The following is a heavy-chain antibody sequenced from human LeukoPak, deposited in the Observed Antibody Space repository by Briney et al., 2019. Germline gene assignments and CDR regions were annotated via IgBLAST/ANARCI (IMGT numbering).Heavy chain of an antibody. J-gene: IGHJ4*02. D-gene: IGHD4-17*01. CDR3: ARWYGDYFDY. CDR1: GFTFSSYA. CDR2: ISYDGSNK. Sequence: GGSLRLSCAASGFTFSSYAMHWVRQAPGRGLEWVAVISYDGSNKYYADSVKGRFTISRVNSKNTLYLQMNSLRAEDTAVYYCARWYGDYFDYWGQGTLVTVSS. V-gene: IGHV3-30-3*01.